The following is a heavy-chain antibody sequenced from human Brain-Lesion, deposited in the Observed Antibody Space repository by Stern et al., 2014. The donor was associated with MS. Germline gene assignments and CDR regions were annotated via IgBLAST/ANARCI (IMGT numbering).Heavy chain of an antibody. CDR1: GGAVSSGDRY. J-gene: IGHJ4*02. CDR2: ISYSGNT. D-gene: IGHD3-3*01. V-gene: IGHV4-31*03. Sequence: VQLVESGPGLVKPSQTLSLTCTVSGGAVSSGDRYWSWIRQHPEKGLEWIGYISYSGNTYYNPSRESRVTISMDRSKNQFSLKLRSVTAADTAVYYCARVTEFLRFFYPDYWGQGIRVTVSS. CDR3: ARVTEFLRFFYPDY.